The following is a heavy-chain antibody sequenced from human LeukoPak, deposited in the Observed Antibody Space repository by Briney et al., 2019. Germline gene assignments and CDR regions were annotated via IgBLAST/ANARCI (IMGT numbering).Heavy chain of an antibody. J-gene: IGHJ2*01. CDR2: IYHSGST. D-gene: IGHD4-17*01. CDR1: GGSISSSNW. CDR3: ARDPDGFGDYRYWYFDL. Sequence: PSGTLSLTCAVSGGSISSSNWWSWVRQPPGKGLEWIGEIYHSGSTNYNPSLKRRVTISVDKSKNQFSLKLSSVTAADTAVYYCARDPDGFGDYRYWYFDLWGRGTLVTVSS. V-gene: IGHV4-4*02.